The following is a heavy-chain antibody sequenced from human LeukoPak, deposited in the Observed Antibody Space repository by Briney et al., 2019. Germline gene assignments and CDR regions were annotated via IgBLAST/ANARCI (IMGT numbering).Heavy chain of an antibody. CDR1: GYSITSGYY. CDR2: IYHSGST. V-gene: IGHV4-38-2*01. Sequence: PSETLSLTCAVSGYSITSGYYWAWIRQPPGKGLEWIGNIYHSGSTYYNASLKSRVTISVDTSKNQFSLKLSSVTAADTAVYYCASEYSSSWYVAYWGQGTLVTVSS. D-gene: IGHD6-13*01. CDR3: ASEYSSSWYVAY. J-gene: IGHJ4*02.